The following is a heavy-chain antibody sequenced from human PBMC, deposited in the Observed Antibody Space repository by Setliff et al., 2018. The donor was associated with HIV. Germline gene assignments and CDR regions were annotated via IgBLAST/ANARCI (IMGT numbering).Heavy chain of an antibody. D-gene: IGHD4-17*01. J-gene: IGHJ4*02. CDR1: GYTFTSYG. Sequence: ASVKVSCKASGYTFTSYGSSWVRQAPGQGLEWMGWISAYNGNTNYEQKLQGRVTMTNKTSTSTAYMELRSLRSDATAVYYCAVAGDYAGGVGYWGQGTLVTVSS. CDR2: ISAYNGNT. V-gene: IGHV1-18*01. CDR3: AVAGDYAGGVGY.